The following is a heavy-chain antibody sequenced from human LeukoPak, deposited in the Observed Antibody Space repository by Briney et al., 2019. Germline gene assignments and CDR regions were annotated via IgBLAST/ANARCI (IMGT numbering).Heavy chain of an antibody. Sequence: PSETLSLTCTVSGGSISSGDYYWSWIRQPPGKGLEWIGYIYYSGSTYYNPSLKSRVAISVDTSKNHFSLRLNSVTAADTAVYYCARFSGGTSRVDYWGQGTLVTVSS. J-gene: IGHJ4*02. CDR3: ARFSGGTSRVDY. V-gene: IGHV4-30-4*02. CDR1: GGSISSGDYY. D-gene: IGHD3-16*01. CDR2: IYYSGST.